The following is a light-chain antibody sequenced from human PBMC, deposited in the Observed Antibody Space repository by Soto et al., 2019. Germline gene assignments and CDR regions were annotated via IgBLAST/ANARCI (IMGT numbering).Light chain of an antibody. CDR1: QSVSSSY. CDR3: QQYGSSPPIT. J-gene: IGKJ3*01. CDR2: GAS. Sequence: IVLTQSPGTLSLSPGERATLSCRASQSVSSSYLAWYQQKPGQAPRLLIHGASSRATGIPDRFSGSGSGTDFTLTISRLEPEEFAVYYCQQYGSSPPITFGPGTKVDIK. V-gene: IGKV3-20*01.